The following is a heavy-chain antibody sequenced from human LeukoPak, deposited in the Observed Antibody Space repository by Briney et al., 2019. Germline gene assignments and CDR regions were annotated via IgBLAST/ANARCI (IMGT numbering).Heavy chain of an antibody. J-gene: IGHJ5*02. V-gene: IGHV5-51*01. CDR3: ARLTTNNWFDP. D-gene: IGHD1-1*01. CDR1: GYSFTTYW. CDR2: IYPGDSDT. Sequence: KSGESLKISWKGSGYSFTTYWIGWVRQMPGKGLEWMGLIYPGDSDTRYSPSFQGQVTISADKSISTAYLQWSSLKASDTAMYYCARLTTNNWFDPWGEGTLVTVSS.